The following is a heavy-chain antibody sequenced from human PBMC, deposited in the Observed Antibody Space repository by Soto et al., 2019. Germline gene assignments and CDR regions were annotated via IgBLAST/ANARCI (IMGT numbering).Heavy chain of an antibody. D-gene: IGHD5-12*01. V-gene: IGHV5-51*01. Sequence: EGLKSSCEASGEVVTHFWIGWVRQMPGKGREPMGYVYPGDPDIRYSPSFRGQVTISADTAISTAYLQWSSRRASDSGMDYWARGGACLSGRCSVDICGQSPLVTVSS. J-gene: IGHJ4*02. CDR1: GEVVTHFW. CDR3: ARGGACLSGRCSVDI. CDR2: VYPGDPDI.